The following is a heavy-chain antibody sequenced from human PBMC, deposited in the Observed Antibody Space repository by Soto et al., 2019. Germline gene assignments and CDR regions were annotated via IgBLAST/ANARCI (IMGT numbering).Heavy chain of an antibody. V-gene: IGHV3-23*01. CDR1: GFTFSSYA. J-gene: IGHJ4*02. D-gene: IGHD6-13*01. Sequence: EVQLLESGGVLVQPGGSLRLSCAASGFTFSSYAMTWVRQAPGKGLEWVSTITGNGGSTYYADSVKGRFTLSRDNSKNTLYLQMTSPRAEDTAVYYCAKKIGAGGSCFDYWGQGTLVTVSS. CDR2: ITGNGGST. CDR3: AKKIGAGGSCFDY.